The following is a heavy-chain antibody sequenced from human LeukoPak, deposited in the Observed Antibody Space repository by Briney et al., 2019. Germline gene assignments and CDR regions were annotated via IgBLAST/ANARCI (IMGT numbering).Heavy chain of an antibody. CDR3: AKDRGGNLSFGAFDI. Sequence: QAGGSLRLSCAASGFTVSSNYMSWVRQAPGKGLEWVSVIYSGGSTYYADSVKGRFTISRDNSKNTLYLQMNSLRAEDTAVYYCAKDRGGNLSFGAFDIWGQGTMVTVSS. CDR2: IYSGGST. D-gene: IGHD4-23*01. J-gene: IGHJ3*02. CDR1: GFTVSSNY. V-gene: IGHV3-66*01.